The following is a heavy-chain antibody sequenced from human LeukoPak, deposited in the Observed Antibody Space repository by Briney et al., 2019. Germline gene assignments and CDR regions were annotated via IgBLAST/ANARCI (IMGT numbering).Heavy chain of an antibody. CDR2: ISGSGDST. Sequence: PGGSLRLSCAASGFTFSSYGMTWVRQAPGKGLEWVSAISGSGDSTYYADSVKGRFTISRDNSKNTLYLQMNSLRAEDTAVYYCANSEYYYGSGSYLYWGQGTLVTVSS. CDR1: GFTFSSYG. D-gene: IGHD3-10*01. J-gene: IGHJ4*02. CDR3: ANSEYYYGSGSYLY. V-gene: IGHV3-23*01.